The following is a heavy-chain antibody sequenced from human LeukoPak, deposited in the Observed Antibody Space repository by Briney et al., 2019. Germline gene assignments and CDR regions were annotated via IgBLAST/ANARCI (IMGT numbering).Heavy chain of an antibody. V-gene: IGHV3-7*01. CDR1: GFTFSSYW. J-gene: IGHJ4*02. CDR2: IKQDGSEK. Sequence: PGGSLRLSCAASGFTFSSYWMSWVRQAPGKGLEWVANIKQDGSEKYYVDSVKGRFTISRDNAKNSLYLQMNSLRAEDTAVYYCARDSSILTVYFDFDDWGQGTLVTVSS. D-gene: IGHD3-9*01. CDR3: ARDSSILTVYFDFDD.